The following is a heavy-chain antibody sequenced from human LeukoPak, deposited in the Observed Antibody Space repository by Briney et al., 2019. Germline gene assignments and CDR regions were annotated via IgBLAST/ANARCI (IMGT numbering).Heavy chain of an antibody. V-gene: IGHV1-2*02. CDR1: GYTFTGYY. D-gene: IGHD6-13*01. CDR2: INPNSGGT. Sequence: ASVKVSCKASGYTFTGYYMHWVRQAPGQGLEWMGWINPNSGGTNYAQKFQGRVTMTRDTSTSTAYMELSRLRSDDTAVYYCARDTGSSWYGAFDIWGQGTMVTVSS. J-gene: IGHJ3*02. CDR3: ARDTGSSWYGAFDI.